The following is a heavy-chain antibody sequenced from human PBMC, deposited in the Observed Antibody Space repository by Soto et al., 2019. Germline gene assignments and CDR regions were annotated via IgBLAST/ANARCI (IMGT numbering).Heavy chain of an antibody. D-gene: IGHD4-4*01. Sequence: EVQLLESGGALVRPGGSLSLSCAPSGFTFSTYAWSWVRRAPGTGLECVSSFSRSGHLINYADSLKGRFSISRDNSKNTLYLQMSSLRADDTAVYYCAQGDYNSRYTYWGQGTLVTVSS. CDR1: GFTFSTYA. CDR3: AQGDYNSRYTY. CDR2: FSRSGHLI. J-gene: IGHJ4*02. V-gene: IGHV3-23*01.